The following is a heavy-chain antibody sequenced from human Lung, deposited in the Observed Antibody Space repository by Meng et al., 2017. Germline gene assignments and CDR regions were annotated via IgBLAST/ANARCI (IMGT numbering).Heavy chain of an antibody. Sequence: LQQWGAGLLKPSETLSPTCVVSGGAFSDYYWSWIRQPPGKGLEWIGEINHSGSTNYNPSLESRATISVDTSQNNLSLKLSSVTAADSAVYYCARGPTTMAHDFDYWGQGTLVTVSS. CDR1: GGAFSDYY. V-gene: IGHV4-34*01. CDR3: ARGPTTMAHDFDY. CDR2: INHSGST. J-gene: IGHJ4*02. D-gene: IGHD4-11*01.